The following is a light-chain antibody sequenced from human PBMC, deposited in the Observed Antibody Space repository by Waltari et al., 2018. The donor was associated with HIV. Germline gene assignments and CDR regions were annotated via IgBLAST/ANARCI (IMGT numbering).Light chain of an antibody. CDR1: QSISSY. J-gene: IGKJ2*01. CDR2: AAS. Sequence: DIQMTQSPSSLSASVGDRVTMTCRASQSISSYLHWYQQKPGKAPRLLIYAASNLQSGVPSRFSGSKSGTDFTLTISSLQPEDFATYYCHQSYSLVYTFGQGTNLEIK. CDR3: HQSYSLVYT. V-gene: IGKV1-39*01.